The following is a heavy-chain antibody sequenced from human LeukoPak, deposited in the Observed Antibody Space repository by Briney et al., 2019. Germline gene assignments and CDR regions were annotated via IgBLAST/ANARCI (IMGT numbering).Heavy chain of an antibody. J-gene: IGHJ4*02. Sequence: ASVKVSCKASGGTFSSYAISWVRQAPGQGLEWMGGIIPIFGTANYAQKFQGRVTITADGSTSTAYMELSSLRSEDTAVYYCARGYYYDSSGYPPLGYWGQGTLVTVSS. V-gene: IGHV1-69*13. D-gene: IGHD3-22*01. CDR3: ARGYYYDSSGYPPLGY. CDR2: IIPIFGTA. CDR1: GGTFSSYA.